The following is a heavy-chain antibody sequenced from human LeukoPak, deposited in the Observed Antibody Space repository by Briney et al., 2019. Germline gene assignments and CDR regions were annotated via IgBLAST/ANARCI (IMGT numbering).Heavy chain of an antibody. J-gene: IGHJ6*02. CDR2: INHSGST. Sequence: PSETLSLTCAVYGGSLSGYYWSWIRQPPGKGLEWIGEINHSGSTNYNPSLKSRVTISVDTSKNQFSLKLSSVTAADTAVYYCARGLGYCSSTSCYRDLDYYYYGMDVWGQGTTVTVSS. V-gene: IGHV4-34*01. D-gene: IGHD2-2*02. CDR3: ARGLGYCSSTSCYRDLDYYYYGMDV. CDR1: GGSLSGYY.